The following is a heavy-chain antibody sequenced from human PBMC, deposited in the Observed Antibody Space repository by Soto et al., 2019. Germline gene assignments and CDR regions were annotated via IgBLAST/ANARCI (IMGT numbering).Heavy chain of an antibody. Sequence: SQTLSLTCAISGDSVSSNSAAWNWIRQSPSRGLEWLGRTYYRSKWYNYYAVSVKSRITINPDTSKNQFSLQLNSVTPEDTAVYYCARDLGYCSSTSCYPDAFEIWGQGTMVTVSS. CDR1: GDSVSSNSAA. V-gene: IGHV6-1*01. J-gene: IGHJ3*02. D-gene: IGHD2-2*03. CDR3: ARDLGYCSSTSCYPDAFEI. CDR2: TYYRSKWYN.